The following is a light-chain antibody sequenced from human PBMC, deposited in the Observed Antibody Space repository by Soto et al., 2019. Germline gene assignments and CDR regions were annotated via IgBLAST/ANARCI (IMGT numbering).Light chain of an antibody. CDR2: KAS. Sequence: DIQMTQSPSTMSASVGDRVTITCRASQSIGAWSAWYQQKSGKAPKLVIYKASSLETGVPSRFSGSGSGTEFTLTISSLQPDDFATYYCQQYNGYSYTFGQGTKLEIK. CDR1: QSIGAW. J-gene: IGKJ2*01. V-gene: IGKV1-5*03. CDR3: QQYNGYSYT.